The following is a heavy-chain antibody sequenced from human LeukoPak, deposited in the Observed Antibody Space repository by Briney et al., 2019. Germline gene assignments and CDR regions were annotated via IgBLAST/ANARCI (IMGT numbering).Heavy chain of an antibody. V-gene: IGHV4-59*01. CDR1: GDSISSYY. CDR3: AREKDYYYGMDV. CDR2: IYYSGST. Sequence: SETLSLTCTVPGDSISSYYWSWIRQPPGKGLERIGYIYYSGSTNYNPSLKSRVTISVDTSKNQFSLKLSSVTAADTAVYYCAREKDYYYGMDVWGQGTTVTVSS. J-gene: IGHJ6*02.